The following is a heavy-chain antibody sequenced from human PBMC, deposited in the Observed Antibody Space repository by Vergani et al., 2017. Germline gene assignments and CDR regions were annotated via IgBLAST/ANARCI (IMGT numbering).Heavy chain of an antibody. Sequence: VQLVESGGGVVQPGGSLRLSCAASGFTFSSYAMSWVRQAPGKGLEWVSSISSSSSYIYYADSVKGRFTISRDNAKNSLYLQMNSLRAEDTAVYYCARDRVGATTYSNLCDYWGQGTLVTVSS. D-gene: IGHD1-26*01. CDR3: ARDRVGATTYSNLCDY. J-gene: IGHJ4*02. V-gene: IGHV3-21*01. CDR1: GFTFSSYA. CDR2: ISSSSSYI.